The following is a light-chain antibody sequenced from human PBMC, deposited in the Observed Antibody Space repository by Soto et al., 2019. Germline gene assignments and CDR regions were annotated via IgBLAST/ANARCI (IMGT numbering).Light chain of an antibody. Sequence: EILMTQSPGTLSLWPGETATLSGGASQSISSYLAWYQQKPGQAPRLLIFGASTRATGIPARFSGSGSGTEFTLTISSLQPEDFATYYCQQCNSSPPTFGQGTKVEIK. V-gene: IGKV3-15*01. CDR1: QSISSY. CDR2: GAS. J-gene: IGKJ1*01. CDR3: QQCNSSPPT.